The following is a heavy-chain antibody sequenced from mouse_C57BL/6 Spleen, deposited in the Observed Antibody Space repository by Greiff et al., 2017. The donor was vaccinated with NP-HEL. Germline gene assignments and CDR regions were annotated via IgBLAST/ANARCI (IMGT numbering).Heavy chain of an antibody. J-gene: IGHJ1*03. CDR3: ARDPTMGTGWYFDV. V-gene: IGHV5-16*01. CDR2: INYDGSST. D-gene: IGHD2-14*01. CDR1: GFTFSDYY. Sequence: DVMLVESEGGLVQPGSSMKLSCTASGFTFSDYYMAWVRQVPEKGLEWVANINYDGSSTYYLDSLKSRFIISRDNAKNILYLQMSSLKSEDTATYYCARDPTMGTGWYFDVWGTGTTVTVSS.